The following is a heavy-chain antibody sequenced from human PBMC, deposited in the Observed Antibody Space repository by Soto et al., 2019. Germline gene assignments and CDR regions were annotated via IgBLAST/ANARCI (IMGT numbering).Heavy chain of an antibody. V-gene: IGHV3-30-3*01. J-gene: IGHJ4*02. D-gene: IGHD2-15*01. CDR1: GFPFTSYN. Sequence: PGGSLRLSCAASGFPFTSYNMHWVRQSPGKGLEWVALISYDGSEKYYGDSVRGRFTISRDDSKNTVFLEMNSLRREDTALYYCTRGSIVVAFTYWGQGALVTVSS. CDR2: ISYDGSEK. CDR3: TRGSIVVAFTY.